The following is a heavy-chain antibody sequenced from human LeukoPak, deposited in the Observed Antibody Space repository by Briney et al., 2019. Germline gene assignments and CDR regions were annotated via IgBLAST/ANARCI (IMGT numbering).Heavy chain of an antibody. V-gene: IGHV3-21*01. J-gene: IGHJ4*02. CDR3: ARLDSSGYYFPGVSDY. Sequence: GGSLRLSCAASGFTFSSYSMNWVRQAPGKGLEWVSAISSSSTYIYYADSVKGRFTISRDNAKNSLFLQLDSLRAEDTAVYYCARLDSSGYYFPGVSDYWGQGTLVTVSS. CDR2: ISSSSTYI. CDR1: GFTFSSYS. D-gene: IGHD3-22*01.